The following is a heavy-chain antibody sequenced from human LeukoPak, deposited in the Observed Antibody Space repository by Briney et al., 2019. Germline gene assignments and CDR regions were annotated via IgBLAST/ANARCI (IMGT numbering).Heavy chain of an antibody. Sequence: PGGSLRLSCVASGITFSSYSMNWVRQAPGKGLEWVSYISSFSGTINYADSVKGRFTISRDNAKNSLYLQMNSLRAEDTAVYYCAKGTGYWGQGTLVTVSS. D-gene: IGHD1-14*01. CDR2: ISSFSGTI. V-gene: IGHV3-48*01. J-gene: IGHJ4*02. CDR1: GITFSSYS. CDR3: AKGTGY.